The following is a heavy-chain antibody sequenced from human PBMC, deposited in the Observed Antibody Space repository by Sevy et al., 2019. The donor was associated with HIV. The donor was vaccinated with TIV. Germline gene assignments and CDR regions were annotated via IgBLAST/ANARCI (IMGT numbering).Heavy chain of an antibody. D-gene: IGHD3-10*01. V-gene: IGHV3-7*01. CDR2: IKQDGSEK. Sequence: GGSLRLSCAASGFTFSSYWMSWVLQAPGKGLEWVANIKQDGSEKYYVDSVKGRFTISRDNAKNSLYLQMNSLRAEDTAVYYCARVITRGFGELLKGWGTTDYYGMDVWGQGTTVTVSS. CDR3: ARVITRGFGELLKGWGTTDYYGMDV. J-gene: IGHJ6*02. CDR1: GFTFSSYW.